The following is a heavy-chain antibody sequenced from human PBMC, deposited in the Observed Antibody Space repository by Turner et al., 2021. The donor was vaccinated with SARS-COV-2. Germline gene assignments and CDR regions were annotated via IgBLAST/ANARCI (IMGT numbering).Heavy chain of an antibody. CDR2: FDPEDAET. V-gene: IGHV1-24*01. CDR1: GYTLTELS. J-gene: IGHJ4*02. CDR3: ATGYAYCGGDCSIHY. D-gene: IGHD2-21*02. Sequence: QVQLVQSGAEVKKPGASVKVSCKVSGYTLTELSIHWVRQAPGKGLEWMGGFDPEDAETIYAQKFQGRVTMTEDTSTDTAYMELSSLRSEDTAVYYCATGYAYCGGDCSIHYWGQGTLVTVSS.